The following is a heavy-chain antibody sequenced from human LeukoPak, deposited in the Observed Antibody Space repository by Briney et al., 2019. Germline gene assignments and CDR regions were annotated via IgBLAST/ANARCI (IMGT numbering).Heavy chain of an antibody. CDR1: GFTFSSYA. J-gene: IGHJ4*02. V-gene: IGHV3-30-3*01. CDR3: ARADIVVVPALRY. D-gene: IGHD2-2*01. Sequence: GGSLRLSCAASGFTFSSYAMHWVRQAPGKGLEWVAVISYDGSNKYYADSVKGRFTISRDNSKNTLYLQMNSLRAEDAAVYYCARADIVVVPALRYWGQGTLVTVSS. CDR2: ISYDGSNK.